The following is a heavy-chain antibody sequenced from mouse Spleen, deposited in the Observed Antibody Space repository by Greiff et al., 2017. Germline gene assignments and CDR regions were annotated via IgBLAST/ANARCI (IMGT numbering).Heavy chain of an antibody. J-gene: IGHJ3*01. CDR3: ARDYYGSSYVRFAY. D-gene: IGHD1-1*01. V-gene: IGHV14-1*02. CDR1: GFNIKDYY. CDR2: IDPENGNT. Sequence: EVQLVESGAELVRPGALVKLSCKASGFNIKDYYMHWVKQRPEQGLEWIGWIDPENGNTIYDPKFQGKASITADTSSNTAYLQLSSLTSEDTAVYYCARDYYGSSYVRFAYWGQGTLVTVSA.